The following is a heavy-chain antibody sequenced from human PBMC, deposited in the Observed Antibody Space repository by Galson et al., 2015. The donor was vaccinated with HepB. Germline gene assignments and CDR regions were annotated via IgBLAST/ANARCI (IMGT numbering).Heavy chain of an antibody. D-gene: IGHD3-10*01. CDR3: ASGSGPPGYFDY. J-gene: IGHJ4*02. CDR1: GGTFSSYA. Sequence: SVKVSCKASGGTFSSYAISWVRQAPGQGLEWMGGIIPIFGTANYAQKFQGRVTITADESTSTAYMELSSLGSEDTAVYYCASGSGPPGYFDYWGQGTLVTVSS. V-gene: IGHV1-69*13. CDR2: IIPIFGTA.